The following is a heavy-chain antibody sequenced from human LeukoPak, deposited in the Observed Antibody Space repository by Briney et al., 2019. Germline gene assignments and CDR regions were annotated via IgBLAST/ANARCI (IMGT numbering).Heavy chain of an antibody. CDR3: PGERKQWLNCFDP. CDR1: GLTFTGSY. V-gene: IGHV1-2*02. J-gene: IGHJ5*02. Sequence: ASVKVSCKASGLTFTGSYMLWVRQAPGQGLDWMGWINPNSSGTNYAQKFHGTVTMARDTSISKAYMERSRLRSDDTAVYYCPGERKQWLNCFDPWGQGTLVTVSS. D-gene: IGHD6-19*01. CDR2: INPNSSGT.